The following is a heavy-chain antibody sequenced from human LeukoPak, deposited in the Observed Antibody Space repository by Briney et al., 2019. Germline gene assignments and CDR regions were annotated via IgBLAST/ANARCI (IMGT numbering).Heavy chain of an antibody. V-gene: IGHV4-39*01. D-gene: IGHD1-26*01. CDR3: ASTSGSYLDYFDY. CDR1: GGSISSSSYY. J-gene: IGHJ4*02. Sequence: SKTLSLTCTVSGGSISSSSYYWGWIRQPPGKGLEWIGSIYYSGSTYYNPSLKSRVTISVDTSKNQFSLKLSSVTAADTAVYYCASTSGSYLDYFDYWGQGTLVTVSS. CDR2: IYYSGST.